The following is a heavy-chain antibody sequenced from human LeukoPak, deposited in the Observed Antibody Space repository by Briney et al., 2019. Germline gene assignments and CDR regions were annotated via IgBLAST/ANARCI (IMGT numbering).Heavy chain of an antibody. CDR3: ARGNITGEGWDDDVFDI. Sequence: ASVKVSCKASGYTFTSYYMHWVRQAPGQGLEWMGIINPSGGSTSYAQKFQGRVTMTRDTSTSTVYMELSSLRSEDTAVYYCARGNITGEGWDDDVFDIGGKGKRVTFSS. J-gene: IGHJ3*02. D-gene: IGHD7-27*01. V-gene: IGHV1-46*01. CDR1: GYTFTSYY. CDR2: INPSGGST.